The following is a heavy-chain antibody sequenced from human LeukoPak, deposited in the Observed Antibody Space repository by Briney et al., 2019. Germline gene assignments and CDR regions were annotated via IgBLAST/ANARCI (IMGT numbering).Heavy chain of an antibody. J-gene: IGHJ4*02. Sequence: SETLSLTCTVSGGSISSSSYYWGWIRLPPGKGLEWIGSIYYSGSTYYGPSLKSRVTISVDTSKNQFSLKLSSVTAADTAVYYCASGHYDSSGYLDYWGQGTLVTVSS. V-gene: IGHV4-39*01. CDR1: GGSISSSSYY. D-gene: IGHD3-22*01. CDR2: IYYSGST. CDR3: ASGHYDSSGYLDY.